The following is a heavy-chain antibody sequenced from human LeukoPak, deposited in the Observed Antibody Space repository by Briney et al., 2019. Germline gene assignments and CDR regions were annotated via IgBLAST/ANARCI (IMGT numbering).Heavy chain of an antibody. Sequence: PSVNVSCKASGYTFTSYGISWVRQAPGQGLEWMGWISAYNGNTNYAQKLQGRVTMTTDTSTSTAYMELRSLRSDDTAVYYCARDSPLPKDQNWFDPWGQGTLVTVSS. V-gene: IGHV1-18*01. CDR1: GYTFTSYG. J-gene: IGHJ5*02. CDR2: ISAYNGNT. D-gene: IGHD2-15*01. CDR3: ARDSPLPKDQNWFDP.